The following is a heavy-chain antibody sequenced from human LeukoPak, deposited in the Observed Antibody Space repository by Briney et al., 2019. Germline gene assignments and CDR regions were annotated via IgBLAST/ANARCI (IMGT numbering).Heavy chain of an antibody. CDR1: GFTFSNYW. V-gene: IGHV3-74*01. Sequence: GGSLRLSCAASGFTFSNYWMHWVRRAPGKGLVWVSRINTDGSHTDYADSVKGRFTISRDNAKNTLSLQMNSLTAEDTAVYYCARARYYFDDSGHSYPNWFDPWGQGTLVTFSS. CDR3: ARARYYFDDSGHSYPNWFDP. J-gene: IGHJ5*02. D-gene: IGHD3-22*01. CDR2: INTDGSHT.